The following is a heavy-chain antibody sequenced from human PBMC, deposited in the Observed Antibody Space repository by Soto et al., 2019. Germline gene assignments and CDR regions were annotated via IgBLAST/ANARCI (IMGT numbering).Heavy chain of an antibody. V-gene: IGHV4-39*01. J-gene: IGHJ1*01. CDR1: GDSISNNNYF. D-gene: IGHD3-10*01. CDR2: VFYSGDT. CDR3: ARLNGYMVRGLIITEYYQH. Sequence: PSETLSLTCTVSGDSISNNNYFWGWIRQPPGKGLEWIGSVFYSGDTYYNPSLKSRVTISVDTSKNQFSLRLTSVTAADTAVYYCARLNGYMVRGLIITEYYQHWGQGTLVTVSS.